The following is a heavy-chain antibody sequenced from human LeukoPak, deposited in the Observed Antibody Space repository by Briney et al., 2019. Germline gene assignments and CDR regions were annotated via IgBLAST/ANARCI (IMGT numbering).Heavy chain of an antibody. D-gene: IGHD2-8*01. V-gene: IGHV3-74*01. CDR2: INEDGSST. CDR1: GYTFSTYW. Sequence: GSLRLSCAASGYTFSTYWMHWVRQGPGKGLVWVSRINEDGSSTSYAESVRGRFTISRDNAKNTLYLQMNSLRAEDTAVYYCTRDTFGVRDSWGQGTLVTVPS. J-gene: IGHJ4*02. CDR3: TRDTFGVRDS.